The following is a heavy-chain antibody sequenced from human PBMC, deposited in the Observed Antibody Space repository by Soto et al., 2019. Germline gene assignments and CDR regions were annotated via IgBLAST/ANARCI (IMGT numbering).Heavy chain of an antibody. CDR2: ISWNSGSI. V-gene: IGHV3-9*01. CDR3: AKVNSRYCSSTSCYYFDY. Sequence: PGGSLRLSCAASGFTFDDYAMHWVRQAPGKGLEWVSGISWNSGSIGYADSVKGRFTISRDNAKNSLYLQMNSLRAEDTALYYCAKVNSRYCSSTSCYYFDYWGQGTLVTVSS. J-gene: IGHJ4*02. D-gene: IGHD2-2*01. CDR1: GFTFDDYA.